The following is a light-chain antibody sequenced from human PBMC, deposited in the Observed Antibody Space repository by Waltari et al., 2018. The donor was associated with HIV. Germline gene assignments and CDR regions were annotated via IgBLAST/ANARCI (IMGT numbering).Light chain of an antibody. V-gene: IGLV2-14*03. CDR1: SSDVGGYNY. CDR3: SSYTSSSTLEV. CDR2: DVS. Sequence: QSALTQPASVSGSPGQSITISCTGTSSDVGGYNYVSWSQQHPGKAPKLMIYDVSNRPSGVSNRFSGSKSGNTASLTISGLQAEDEADYYCSSYTSSSTLEVFGGGTKLTVL. J-gene: IGLJ3*02.